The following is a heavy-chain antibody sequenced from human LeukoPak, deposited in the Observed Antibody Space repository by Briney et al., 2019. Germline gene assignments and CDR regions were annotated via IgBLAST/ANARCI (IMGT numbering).Heavy chain of an antibody. V-gene: IGHV3-21*01. J-gene: IGHJ4*02. D-gene: IGHD3-9*01. CDR3: ARAKYYDILTGYSY. CDR1: GFTFSSYA. Sequence: PGGSLRLSCAASGFTFSSYAMSWVRQAPGKGLEWVSSISSSSSYIYYADSVKGRFTISRDNAKNSLYLQMNSLRAEDTAVYYCARAKYYDILTGYSYWGQGTLVTVSS. CDR2: ISSSSSYI.